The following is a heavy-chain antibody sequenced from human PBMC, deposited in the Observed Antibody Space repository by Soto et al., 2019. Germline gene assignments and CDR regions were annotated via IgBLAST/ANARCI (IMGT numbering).Heavy chain of an antibody. V-gene: IGHV3-23*01. CDR1: GFTFSSYA. D-gene: IGHD2-21*01. CDR2: ISGSGGTT. Sequence: GGSLRLSCAASGFTFSSYAMSWVRQAPGKGLEWVSAISGSGGTTYADSVKGRFTISRDNSKNTLYLQMNSLRAEDTAVYYCAKGYSSIGIRLWPFDYWGQGTLVTVSS. CDR3: AKGYSSIGIRLWPFDY. J-gene: IGHJ4*02.